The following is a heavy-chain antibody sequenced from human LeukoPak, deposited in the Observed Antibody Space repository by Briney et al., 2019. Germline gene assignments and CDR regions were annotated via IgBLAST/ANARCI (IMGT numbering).Heavy chain of an antibody. D-gene: IGHD3-3*01. CDR1: GFTFSTYW. Sequence: GGSLRLSCAASGFTFSTYWMSWVRQAPVKGLEWVANIKEDGSEKYYVDSMKGRFTISREIAKNSLYLQMNSLEAEDTAVYYCARMNFSDRGRQRDAFDIWGQGTMVTVSS. CDR3: ARMNFSDRGRQRDAFDI. V-gene: IGHV3-7*01. CDR2: IKEDGSEK. J-gene: IGHJ3*02.